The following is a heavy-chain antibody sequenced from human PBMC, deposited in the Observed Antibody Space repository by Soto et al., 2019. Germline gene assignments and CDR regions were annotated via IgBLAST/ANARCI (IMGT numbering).Heavy chain of an antibody. J-gene: IGHJ5*02. CDR1: GFTFSDYY. CDR3: ARVSGQGIATAGKAWFDP. Sequence: GGSLRLSCAASGFTFSDYYMSWIRQAPGKGLEWVSYISSSGSTIYYADSVKGRFTISRDNAKNSLYLQMNSLRAEDTAVYYCARVSGQGIATAGKAWFDPWGQGTLVTVSS. D-gene: IGHD6-13*01. CDR2: ISSSGSTI. V-gene: IGHV3-11*01.